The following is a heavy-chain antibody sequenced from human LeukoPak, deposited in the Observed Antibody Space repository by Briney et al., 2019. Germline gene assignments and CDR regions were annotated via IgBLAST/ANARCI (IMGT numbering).Heavy chain of an antibody. V-gene: IGHV3-21*01. CDR2: ITSSSYM. CDR3: ARDRYFSDSSGYPYDI. CDR1: GFTFTNYN. J-gene: IGHJ3*02. Sequence: GGSLRLSCAASGFTFTNYNLNWVRLAPGKGLEWISSITSSSYMFYSDSVKGRFTISRDNTKNSLYLQMNSLRPEDTAVYYCARDRYFSDSSGYPYDIWGQGTMVTVSS. D-gene: IGHD3-22*01.